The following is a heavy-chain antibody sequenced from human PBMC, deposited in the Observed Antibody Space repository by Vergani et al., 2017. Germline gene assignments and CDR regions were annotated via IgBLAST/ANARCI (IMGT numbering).Heavy chain of an antibody. CDR1: GGTFSSYA. CDR3: ARSPAYDYVWGSYRFDY. V-gene: IGHV1-69*01. J-gene: IGHJ4*02. Sequence: QVQLVQSGAEVKKPGSSVKVSCKASGGTFSSYAISWVRQAPGQGLEWMGGIIPIFGTANYAQKFQGRVTITADESTSTAYMELSSLRSEDTAVYYFARSPAYDYVWGSYRFDYWGQGTLVTVSS. D-gene: IGHD3-16*02. CDR2: IIPIFGTA.